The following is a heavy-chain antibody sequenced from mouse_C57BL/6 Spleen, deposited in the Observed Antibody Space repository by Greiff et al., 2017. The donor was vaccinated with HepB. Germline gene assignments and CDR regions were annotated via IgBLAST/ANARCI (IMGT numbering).Heavy chain of an antibody. Sequence: VKLMESGPELVKPGASVKISCKASGYAFSSSWMNWVKQRPGKGLEWIGRIYPGDGDTNYNGKFKGKATLTADKSSSTAYMQLSSLTSEDSAVYFCARSRFGDYYAMDDWGQGTSVTVSS. CDR2: IYPGDGDT. CDR3: ARSRFGDYYAMDD. V-gene: IGHV1-82*01. J-gene: IGHJ4*01. CDR1: GYAFSSSW.